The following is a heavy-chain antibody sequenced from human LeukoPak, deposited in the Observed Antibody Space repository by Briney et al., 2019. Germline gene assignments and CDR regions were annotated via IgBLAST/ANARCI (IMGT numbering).Heavy chain of an antibody. CDR1: GGSISSFY. J-gene: IGHJ3*02. V-gene: IGHV4-59*01. CDR2: ISYSGST. CDR3: GRALSGTTDVFDI. D-gene: IGHD4-11*01. Sequence: SETLSLTCAVSGGSISSFYWSWIRPPAGKGLEWIGYISYSGSTNYNPSLKSRVTISVDTSKKQLSLKLSSVAAADTAVYYCGRALSGTTDVFDIWGQGTVVTVSS.